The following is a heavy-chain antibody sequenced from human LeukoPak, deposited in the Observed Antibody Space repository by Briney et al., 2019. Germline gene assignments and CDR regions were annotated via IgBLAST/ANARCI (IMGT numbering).Heavy chain of an antibody. CDR2: IYYSGST. CDR3: ARVGRITIFGVVPNYFDY. Sequence: PSETLSLTCTVSGGSISSHYWSWIRQPPGKGLEWIGYIYYSGSTNYNPSLKSRVTISVDTSKNQFSLKLSSVTVADTAVYYCARVGRITIFGVVPNYFDYWGQGTLVTVSS. J-gene: IGHJ4*02. CDR1: GGSISSHY. D-gene: IGHD3-3*01. V-gene: IGHV4-59*11.